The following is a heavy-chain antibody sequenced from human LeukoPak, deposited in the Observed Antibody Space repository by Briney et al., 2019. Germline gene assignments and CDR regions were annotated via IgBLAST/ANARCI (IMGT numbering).Heavy chain of an antibody. CDR3: AKSWGVEYSSGFYIGVDY. CDR1: GFTFSRYG. CDR2: IAYDGTDK. J-gene: IGHJ4*02. Sequence: GGSLRLSCAASGFTFSRYGMQWVRQAPGKGLEWVAIIAYDGTDKNYADSVKGRFTISRDNSKSTVYLQMNSLRAEDTAVFYCAKSWGVEYSSGFYIGVDYWGQGTLVTVSS. D-gene: IGHD3-22*01. V-gene: IGHV3-30*18.